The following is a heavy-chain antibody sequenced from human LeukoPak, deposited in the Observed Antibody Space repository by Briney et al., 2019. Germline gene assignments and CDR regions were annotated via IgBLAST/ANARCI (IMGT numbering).Heavy chain of an antibody. CDR1: GYTFTGYY. CDR3: ARLKGGSLDY. V-gene: IGHV1-2*02. D-gene: IGHD2-15*01. CDR2: INPNSGGT. Sequence: PSVKLSCKASGYTFTGYYMHWVRQAPGQGLEWMGWINPNSGGTNYAQKFQGRVTMTRDTSISAAYMELSRLRSDDTAVYYCARLKGGSLDYWGQGTLVTVSS. J-gene: IGHJ4*02.